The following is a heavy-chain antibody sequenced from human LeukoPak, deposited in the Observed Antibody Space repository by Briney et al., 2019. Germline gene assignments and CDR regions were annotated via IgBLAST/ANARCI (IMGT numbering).Heavy chain of an antibody. D-gene: IGHD3-3*01. CDR3: ASTIFGVVIGLMDV. CDR1: GFTVSSNY. Sequence: GGSLRLSCAASGFTVSSNYMSWVRQAPGKGLEWVSVIYSGGSTYYADSVKGRFTISRDNSKNTLYLQMNSLRAEDTAVYYCASTIFGVVIGLMDVWGKGTRSRSPQ. J-gene: IGHJ6*04. CDR2: IYSGGST. V-gene: IGHV3-53*01.